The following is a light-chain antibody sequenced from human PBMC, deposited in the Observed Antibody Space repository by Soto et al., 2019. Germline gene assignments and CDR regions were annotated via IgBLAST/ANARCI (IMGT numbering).Light chain of an antibody. Sequence: EMVMTQSPAILSVSPGESATLSCRASQSVNSNYLAWYQQHPGQPPRLLIYGISTRATGIPARFSGSGSGTEFSPTISSLQSEDFAVYYCQQYSKWPITFGQGTRLE. CDR2: GIS. CDR3: QQYSKWPIT. V-gene: IGKV3-15*01. J-gene: IGKJ5*01. CDR1: QSVNSN.